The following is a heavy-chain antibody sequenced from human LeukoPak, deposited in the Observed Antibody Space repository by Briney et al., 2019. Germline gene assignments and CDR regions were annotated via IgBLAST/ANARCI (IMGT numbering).Heavy chain of an antibody. CDR1: GFTFSSYA. CDR3: AKDRVGAMLYFDS. D-gene: IGHD1-26*01. Sequence: GGSLRLSCAASGFTFSSYAMSWVRQAPGEGLEWVSAISGSGGSTYYADSVKGRFTISRDNSKNTLYLQINSLRAEDTAVYYCAKDRVGAMLYFDSWGQGTLVTVSS. CDR2: ISGSGGST. J-gene: IGHJ4*02. V-gene: IGHV3-23*01.